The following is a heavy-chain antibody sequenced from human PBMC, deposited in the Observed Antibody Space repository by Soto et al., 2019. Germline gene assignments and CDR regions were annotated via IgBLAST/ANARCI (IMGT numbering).Heavy chain of an antibody. CDR1: GFTFSSYG. V-gene: IGHV3-33*01. CDR3: ARWYGPGMLFDL. J-gene: IGHJ5*02. CDR2: IWYDGSKK. D-gene: IGHD2-8*01. Sequence: QVQLVESGGGVVQPGRSLRLSCAASGFTFSSYGMHWVRQAPGKGLEWVAGIWYDGSKKYYADSVEGRFTISRDNSKNTLSLQRSSRKIEDTAVYFCARWYGPGMLFDLWGQGTLVTVSS.